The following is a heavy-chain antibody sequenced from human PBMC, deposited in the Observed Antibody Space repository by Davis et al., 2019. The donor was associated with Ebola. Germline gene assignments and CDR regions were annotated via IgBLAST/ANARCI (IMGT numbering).Heavy chain of an antibody. CDR2: ISAYNGNT. CDR1: GYTFTSYG. Sequence: ASVKVSCKASGYTFTSYGISWVRQAPGQGLEWMGWISAYNGNTNYAQKLQGRVTMTTDTSTSTAYMELRSLRSDDTAVYYCARDQSPIRLRGGYYYYYGMDVWGQGTTVTVSS. D-gene: IGHD5-12*01. CDR3: ARDQSPIRLRGGYYYYYGMDV. V-gene: IGHV1-18*01. J-gene: IGHJ6*02.